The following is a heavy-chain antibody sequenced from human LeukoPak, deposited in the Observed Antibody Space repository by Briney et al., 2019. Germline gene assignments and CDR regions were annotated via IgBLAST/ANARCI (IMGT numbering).Heavy chain of an antibody. D-gene: IGHD6-19*01. CDR3: ARDRIAVTGTNYYYGMDV. Sequence: ASVKVSCKASGYTFTSYGISWVRQAPGQGLEWMGWISAYNGNTNYAQKLQGRVTMTTDTSTSTAYMELRSLRSDDTAVYYCARDRIAVTGTNYYYGMDVWGKGTTVTVSS. CDR1: GYTFTSYG. CDR2: ISAYNGNT. V-gene: IGHV1-18*04. J-gene: IGHJ6*04.